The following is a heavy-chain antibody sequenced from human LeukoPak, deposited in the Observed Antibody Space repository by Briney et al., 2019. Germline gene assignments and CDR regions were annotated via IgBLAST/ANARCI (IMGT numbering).Heavy chain of an antibody. J-gene: IGHJ4*02. V-gene: IGHV3-30*04. CDR3: AKSPPSRDYEGY. D-gene: IGHD4-17*01. CDR2: ISYDGSNE. CDR1: GFTFSSYV. Sequence: AGGSLRLSCAASGFTFSSYVMHWVRQAPGKGLEWVAIISYDGSNEYYADSVKGRFTISRDNSKNTLYLQMNSLRAEDTAVYYCAKSPPSRDYEGYWGQGTLVTVSS.